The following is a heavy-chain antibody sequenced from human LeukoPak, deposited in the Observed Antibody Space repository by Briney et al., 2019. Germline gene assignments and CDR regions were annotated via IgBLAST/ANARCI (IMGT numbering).Heavy chain of an antibody. CDR2: ISGSGGST. V-gene: IGHV3-23*01. D-gene: IGHD3-3*01. J-gene: IGHJ4*02. CDR1: GFTFSSYA. Sequence: GGSLRLSCAASGFTFSSYAMSWVRQAPGNGLEWVSAISGSGGSTYYADSVRGRFTISRDNSKNTLYLQMNSLRAEDTAVYYCAKVYGYDFWSGYQKYYFDYWGQGTLVTVSS. CDR3: AKVYGYDFWSGYQKYYFDY.